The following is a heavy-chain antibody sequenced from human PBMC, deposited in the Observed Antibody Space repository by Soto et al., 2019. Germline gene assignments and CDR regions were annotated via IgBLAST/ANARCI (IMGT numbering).Heavy chain of an antibody. J-gene: IGHJ3*01. V-gene: IGHV3-9*01. CDR3: AKGRTRPLQLGSFGDNAFDV. CDR1: EFTFEDYA. Sequence: PGGSLRLSCVASEFTFEDYAMHWVRQAPGQGLEWVSGISWNSGTLVYADSVKGRFIISRDNAKNSLFLQMNSLRAEDTALYFCAKGRTRPLQLGSFGDNAFDVWGQGTMVTVSS. CDR2: ISWNSGTL. D-gene: IGHD3-10*01.